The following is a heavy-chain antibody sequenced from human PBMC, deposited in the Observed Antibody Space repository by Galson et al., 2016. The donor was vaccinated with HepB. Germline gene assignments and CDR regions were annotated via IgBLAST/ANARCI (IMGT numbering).Heavy chain of an antibody. CDR2: LHNSGDVT. J-gene: IGHJ3*02. CDR3: ARPRGQPDDALDI. Sequence: SLRLSCAGSGFTFGNYGMNWVRQAPGRGLEWVSILHNSGDVTYYVDSVKGRFTISRDNSKNTLYLQMNSLRAEDTAVYYCARPRGQPDDALDIWGQGTMVTVSS. V-gene: IGHV3-23*05. CDR1: GFTFGNYG. D-gene: IGHD3-10*01.